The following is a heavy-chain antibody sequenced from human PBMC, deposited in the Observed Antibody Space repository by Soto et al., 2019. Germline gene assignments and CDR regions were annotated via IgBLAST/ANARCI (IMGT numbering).Heavy chain of an antibody. V-gene: IGHV2-5*02. CDR2: IYWDDDK. CDR1: GFSLSTSGVG. J-gene: IGHJ6*02. D-gene: IGHD4-17*01. CDR3: AHDYVAYYGMDV. Sequence: QITLKESGPTLVKPTQTLTLTCTFSGFSLSTSGVGVGWIRQPPGKALEWLALIYWDDDKRYSPSLKSRLTITKDTSKHQVFLTLINMDPVDTATYYCAHDYVAYYGMDVWGQGTTVTVSS.